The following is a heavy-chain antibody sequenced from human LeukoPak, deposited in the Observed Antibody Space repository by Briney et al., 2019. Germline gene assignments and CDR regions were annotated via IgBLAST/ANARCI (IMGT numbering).Heavy chain of an antibody. CDR2: SYSGGGT. D-gene: IGHD4-17*01. CDR3: ARGPNGDSPHLWF. J-gene: IGHJ4*02. V-gene: IGHV3-53*01. CDR1: GFSVSNNH. Sequence: PGGSLRLSCTPSGFSVSNNHINWVRQAPGKGLEWVSISYSGGGTYYADSVKGRFTLSRDNSKNTLYLQMINLRVEDTAVYYCARGPNGDSPHLWFWGQGTLVTVSS.